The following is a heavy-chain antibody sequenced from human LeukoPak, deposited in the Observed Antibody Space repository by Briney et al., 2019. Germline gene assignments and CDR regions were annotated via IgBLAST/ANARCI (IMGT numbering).Heavy chain of an antibody. CDR2: ISYDGSNK. CDR1: GFTFSSYA. J-gene: IGHJ3*02. Sequence: PGRSLRLSCAASGFTFSSYAMHWVRQAPGKGLEWVAVISYDGSNKYYADSVKGRFTISRDNSKSTLYLQMNSLRAEDTAVYYCARRPLRFGESAYAFDIWGQGTMVTVSS. V-gene: IGHV3-30*04. CDR3: ARRPLRFGESAYAFDI. D-gene: IGHD3-10*01.